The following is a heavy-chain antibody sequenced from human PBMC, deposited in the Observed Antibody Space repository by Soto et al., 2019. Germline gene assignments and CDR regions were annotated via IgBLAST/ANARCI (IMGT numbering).Heavy chain of an antibody. D-gene: IGHD6-19*01. CDR3: AKATTNGGWFNPFDS. J-gene: IGHJ4*02. CDR2: LSGSGTST. Sequence: GGALRLSCAACGFSFVNYAMNWVRQAPGKGLEWVSGLSGSGTSTYYSDSVKGRFTISRDNSRDTLVLQMNSLTADDTAVYYCAKATTNGGWFNPFDSWGQGALVTDS. CDR1: GFSFVNYA. V-gene: IGHV3-23*01.